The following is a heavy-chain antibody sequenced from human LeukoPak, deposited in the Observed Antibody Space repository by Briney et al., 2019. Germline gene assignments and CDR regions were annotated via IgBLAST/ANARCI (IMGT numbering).Heavy chain of an antibody. CDR1: GGSIGSYH. J-gene: IGHJ6*03. CDR3: TRGNYYYYMDV. V-gene: IGHV4-4*07. Sequence: SETLSLTCTVSGGSIGSYHWNWIRQPAGKGLEWIGRIHTSGNTNYNPSLKSRVTMSVDPSKNQFSLKLSSVTAADTALYYYTRGNYYYYMDVWGKGTTVTVSS. CDR2: IHTSGNT.